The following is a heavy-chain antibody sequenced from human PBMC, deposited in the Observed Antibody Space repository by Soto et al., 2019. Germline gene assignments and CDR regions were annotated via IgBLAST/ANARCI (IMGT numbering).Heavy chain of an antibody. D-gene: IGHD2-2*01. CDR1: GYSFTSCW. Sequence: PGESLNISCTTSGYSFTSCWIAWVRPLPGKGLEWIGIIYPGDSDTRYSTSFQGQVTISVDKSISTAYLQWSSLKASDTAIYYCAKRGKESTRSFWFDPWGQGTLVTVSS. V-gene: IGHV5-51*01. CDR2: IYPGDSDT. J-gene: IGHJ5*02. CDR3: AKRGKESTRSFWFDP.